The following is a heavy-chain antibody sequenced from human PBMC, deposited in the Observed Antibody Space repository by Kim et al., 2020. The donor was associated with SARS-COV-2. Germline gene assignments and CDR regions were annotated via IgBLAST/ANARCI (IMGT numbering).Heavy chain of an antibody. J-gene: IGHJ4*02. CDR1: GFTFSNYG. V-gene: IGHV3-23*01. CDR3: GDYHRAGSHFSY. Sequence: GGSLRLSCAASGFTFSNYGMTWVRQTPGKGLEWVSSFTGDGLTHYADSVKGRFTISRDNSKNMLYLQMNSLRAEDTAVYYCGDYHRAGSHFSYWGQGTLVTVSS. CDR2: FTGDGLT. D-gene: IGHD3-10*01.